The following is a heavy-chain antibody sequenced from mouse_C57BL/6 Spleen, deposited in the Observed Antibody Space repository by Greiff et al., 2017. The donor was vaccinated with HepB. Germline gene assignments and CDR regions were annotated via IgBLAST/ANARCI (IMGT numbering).Heavy chain of an antibody. J-gene: IGHJ2*01. V-gene: IGHV14-4*01. CDR3: TVKTDY. CDR2: IDPENGDT. CDR1: GFNIKDDY. Sequence: EVKLEESGAELVRPGASVKLSCTASGFNIKDDYMHWVKQRPEQGLEWIGWIDPENGDTEYASKFQGKATITADTSSNTAYLQLSSLTSEDTAVYYCTVKTDYWGQGTTLTVSS.